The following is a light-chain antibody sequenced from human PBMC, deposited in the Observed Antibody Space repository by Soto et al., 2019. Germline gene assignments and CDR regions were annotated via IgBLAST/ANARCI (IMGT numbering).Light chain of an antibody. CDR1: RSVFHRSNNKNY. Sequence: DIVMIQSPDSLAVSLGERATISCKSTRSVFHRSNNKNYLAWYQQKPGQPPTLLIYWASNRESGVPARFSGSVSGRDFTLTISGLQADDVVVYYCLQYDAGLALSFGGGTKVVIK. CDR2: WAS. CDR3: LQYDAGLALS. V-gene: IGKV4-1*01. J-gene: IGKJ4*01.